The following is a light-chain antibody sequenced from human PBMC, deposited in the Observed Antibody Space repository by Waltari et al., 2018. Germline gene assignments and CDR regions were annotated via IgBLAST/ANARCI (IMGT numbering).Light chain of an antibody. Sequence: SSELTQPASVSVSLGQTAVLTCSGDILAKTHGRWFQQKPGQAPVLFIYKDIERPSGIPDRFSGSSSGTTLTLTISGAQVEDEAAYYCYSAADNHRVLFGGGTKLTVL. CDR2: KDI. CDR3: YSAADNHRVL. V-gene: IGLV3-27*01. J-gene: IGLJ2*01. CDR1: ILAKTH.